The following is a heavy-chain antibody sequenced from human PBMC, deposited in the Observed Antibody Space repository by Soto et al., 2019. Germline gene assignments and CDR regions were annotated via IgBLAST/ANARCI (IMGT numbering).Heavy chain of an antibody. V-gene: IGHV3-15*01. CDR2: IKSKTDGGTT. J-gene: IGHJ5*02. Sequence: GGSLRLSCAASGFTFSNAWMSWVRQAPGKGLEWVGRIKSKTDGGTTDYAAPVKGRFTISRDDSKNTLYLQMNSLKTEDTAVYYCTTDPQDSTNWFDPWGQGTLVTVSS. CDR3: TTDPQDSTNWFDP. CDR1: GFTFSNAW.